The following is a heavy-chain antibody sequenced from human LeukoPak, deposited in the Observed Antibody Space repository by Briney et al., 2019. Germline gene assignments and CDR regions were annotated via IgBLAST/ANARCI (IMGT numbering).Heavy chain of an antibody. CDR1: SGSISTYY. D-gene: IGHD3-10*01. V-gene: IGHV4-4*07. CDR3: ARGRDYYGSGSYRRGYYYAMDV. J-gene: IGHJ6*02. CDR2: IFYSGST. Sequence: SETLSLTCTVSSGSISTYYWSWVRQLAGKGLEWIGRIFYSGSTNYNPSLESQLPMSVDTSKNQFSLKLTPVTAADPAVYFCARGRDYYGSGSYRRGYYYAMDVWGQGTTVIVSS.